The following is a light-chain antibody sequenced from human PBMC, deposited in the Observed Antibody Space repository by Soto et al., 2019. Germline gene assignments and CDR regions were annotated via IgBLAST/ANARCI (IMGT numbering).Light chain of an antibody. Sequence: EIVLTQSPGTLSLSPGERATLSCRASQSVSSNYIAWYQHKPGQAPRLLIYDASNRATGIPARFSGSGSGTDFTLTISSLEPEDFAVYYCQQRSNWPRTFGQGTKV. CDR3: QQRSNWPRT. CDR2: DAS. J-gene: IGKJ1*01. V-gene: IGKV3-11*01. CDR1: QSVSSNY.